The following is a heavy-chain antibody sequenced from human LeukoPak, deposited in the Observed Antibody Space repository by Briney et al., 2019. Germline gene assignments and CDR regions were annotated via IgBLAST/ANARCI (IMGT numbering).Heavy chain of an antibody. CDR2: IRYDGSNK. CDR1: GFTFSSYG. D-gene: IGHD3-3*01. CDR3: ARDPLGVGGSTANWFDP. J-gene: IGHJ5*02. V-gene: IGHV3-30*02. Sequence: PGGSLRLSCAASGFTFSSYGMHWVRQAPGKGLEWVAFIRYDGSNKYYADSVKGRFTISRDNSKNTLYVQMNSLRAEDTAVYFCARDPLGVGGSTANWFDPWGQGTLVTVSS.